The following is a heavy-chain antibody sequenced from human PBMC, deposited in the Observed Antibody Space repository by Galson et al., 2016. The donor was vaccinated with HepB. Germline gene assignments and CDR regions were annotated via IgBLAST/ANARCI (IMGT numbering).Heavy chain of an antibody. CDR2: IYYSGST. CDR1: GGSISSTSYY. V-gene: IGHV4-39*07. D-gene: IGHD3-22*01. CDR3: AREGITGIVVVSDY. Sequence: ETLSLTCTVSGGSISSTSYYWGWIRQPPGKGLEWIGSIYYSGSTYYNPSLKSRVTISVDTSKNQFSLKLSSVTTADTAVYYCAREGITGIVVVSDYWGQGTLVTVSS. J-gene: IGHJ4*02.